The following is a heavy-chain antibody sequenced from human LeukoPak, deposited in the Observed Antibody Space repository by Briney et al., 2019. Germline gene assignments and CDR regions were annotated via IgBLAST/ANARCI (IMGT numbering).Heavy chain of an antibody. CDR1: GFTFSSYW. J-gene: IGHJ3*02. D-gene: IGHD3-10*01. CDR2: VNSDGTTT. CDR3: ARKYYGSGSVGAFDI. V-gene: IGHV3-74*01. Sequence: GSLRLSCAASGFTFSSYWMHWVRQAPGKGLVWVSRVNSDGTTTNYADSVKGRFTISRDKAKNTLYLQMNSLRAEDTAVYYCARKYYGSGSVGAFDIWGQGTMVTVSS.